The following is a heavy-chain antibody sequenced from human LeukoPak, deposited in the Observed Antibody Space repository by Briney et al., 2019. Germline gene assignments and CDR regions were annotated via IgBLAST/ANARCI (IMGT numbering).Heavy chain of an antibody. J-gene: IGHJ4*02. Sequence: ASVKVPCKASGYTFTGYYMQWVRQAPGQGREWMGWINPNSGGTNYAQKFQGRVTMTRDTSISTAYMELSRLRSEDTAVYYCARDRGQLLLYDAGWGQGTLVTVSS. D-gene: IGHD2-2*02. CDR2: INPNSGGT. CDR1: GYTFTGYY. CDR3: ARDRGQLLLYDAG. V-gene: IGHV1-2*02.